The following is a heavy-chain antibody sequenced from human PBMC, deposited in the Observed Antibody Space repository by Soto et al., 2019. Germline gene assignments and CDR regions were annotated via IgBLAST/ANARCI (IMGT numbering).Heavy chain of an antibody. CDR3: ARGRYGDY. V-gene: IGHV1-18*01. CDR2: ISAHNGNT. D-gene: IGHD1-1*01. CDR1: GYTFTSYG. Sequence: QVHLVQSGAEVKKPGASVKVSCKCSGYTFTSYGITWVRQAPGQVLECMGWISAHNGNTDYARKLQGRVTVTRDTSTSTAYMELRSLRSDDTAVYYCARGRYGDYWGQGALVTVSS. J-gene: IGHJ4*02.